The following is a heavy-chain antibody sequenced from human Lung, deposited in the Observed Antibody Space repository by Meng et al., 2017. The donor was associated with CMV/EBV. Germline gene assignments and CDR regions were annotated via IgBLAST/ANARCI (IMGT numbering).Heavy chain of an antibody. CDR2: IDDSGST. J-gene: IGHJ4*02. Sequence: QVQPQASGPRLVKPSGTLSLTCGVSGVSISSNIRWTWVRQPPGKGLEWIGDIDDSGSTNYNPSLNSRISISLDKSKNHFSLKVNSVTAADTAVYYCARGKQDAWELLAYWGQGALVTVSS. V-gene: IGHV4-4*02. CDR1: GVSISSNIR. CDR3: ARGKQDAWELLAY. D-gene: IGHD1-26*01.